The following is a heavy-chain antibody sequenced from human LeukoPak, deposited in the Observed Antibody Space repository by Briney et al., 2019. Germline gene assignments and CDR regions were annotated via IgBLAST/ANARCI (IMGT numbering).Heavy chain of an antibody. CDR1: GFPLSNYW. J-gene: IGHJ4*02. CDR3: ARDRGIADQVFDY. Sequence: PGGSLRLSCAASGFPLSNYWMSWVRQAPGKGLEWVANIGKDGSVKKYVDSVKGRFTVSRDNAKNSLYLYMNSLRADDTAVYYCARDRGIADQVFDYWGQGTLVTVSS. V-gene: IGHV3-7*01. D-gene: IGHD2-15*01. CDR2: IGKDGSVK.